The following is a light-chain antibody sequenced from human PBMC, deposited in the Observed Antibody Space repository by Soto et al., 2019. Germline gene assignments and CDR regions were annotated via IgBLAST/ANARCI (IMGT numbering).Light chain of an antibody. V-gene: IGKV1-8*01. Sequence: AIRMTQSPSSFSASTGDRVTITCRASQGISSYLAWYQQKPGKAPKPLLYAASTLQSGVPSRFSGSGSGTDFTLTISCLQSEDFATYYCQQYYSYPRSTFGPGTKVDIK. CDR3: QQYYSYPRST. CDR1: QGISSY. CDR2: AAS. J-gene: IGKJ3*01.